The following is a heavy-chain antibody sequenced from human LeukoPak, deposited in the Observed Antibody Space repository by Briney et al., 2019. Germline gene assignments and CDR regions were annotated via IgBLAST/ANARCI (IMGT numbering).Heavy chain of an antibody. CDR1: GFTVSNNF. V-gene: IGHV3-53*01. CDR2: IYSGGST. J-gene: IGHJ4*02. D-gene: IGHD4-17*01. Sequence: GGSLRLSCAASGFTVSNNFMSWVRQAPGKGLEWVSVIYSGGSTYYADSVKGRFTISRDNSKNTLYLQMNSLRAEDTAVYYCARVGMDYGDYEVDYWGQGTLVTVSS. CDR3: ARVGMDYGDYEVDY.